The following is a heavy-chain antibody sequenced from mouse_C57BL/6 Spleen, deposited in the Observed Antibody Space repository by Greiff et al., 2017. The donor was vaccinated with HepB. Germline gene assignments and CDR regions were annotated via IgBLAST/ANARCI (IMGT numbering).Heavy chain of an antibody. CDR1: GYAFSSYW. V-gene: IGHV1-80*01. CDR3: AREGSSSYWYFDV. D-gene: IGHD1-1*01. Sequence: VQLQQSGAELVKPGASVKISCKASGYAFSSYWMNWVKQRPGKGLEWIGQIYPGDGDTNYNGKFKGKATLTADKSSSTAYMQLSSLTSEDSAVYFCAREGSSSYWYFDVWGTGTTVTVAS. CDR2: IYPGDGDT. J-gene: IGHJ1*03.